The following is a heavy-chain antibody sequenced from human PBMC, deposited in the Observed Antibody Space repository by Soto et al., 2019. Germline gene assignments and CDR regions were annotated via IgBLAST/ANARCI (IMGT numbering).Heavy chain of an antibody. CDR1: GNTFTSYA. V-gene: IGHV1-3*01. CDR3: ARAWVVVTAPDY. Sequence: ASVKVSCKASGNTFTSYAMHWVRQAPGQRLEWMGWINAGNGNTKYSQKFQGRVTITRDTSASTAYMELSSLRSEDTAVYYCARAWVVVTAPDYWGQGTLVTVSS. D-gene: IGHD2-21*02. J-gene: IGHJ4*02. CDR2: INAGNGNT.